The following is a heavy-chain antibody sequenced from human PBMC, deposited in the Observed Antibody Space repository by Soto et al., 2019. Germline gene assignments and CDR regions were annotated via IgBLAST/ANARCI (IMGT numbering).Heavy chain of an antibody. D-gene: IGHD2-15*01. CDR3: ARDSGGAAFDI. CDR2: ISAYNGNT. V-gene: IGHV1-18*01. J-gene: IGHJ3*02. CDR1: GYTFTSYG. Sequence: GASVKVSCKASGYTFTSYGISWVRQAPGQGLEWMGWISAYNGNTNYAQKFQGRVTITADKSTSTAYMDLSSLRSEDTALYYCARDSGGAAFDIWGQGTMVTVSS.